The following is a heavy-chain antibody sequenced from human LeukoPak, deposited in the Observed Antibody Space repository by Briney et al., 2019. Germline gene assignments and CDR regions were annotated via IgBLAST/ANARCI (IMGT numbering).Heavy chain of an antibody. CDR2: INHSGST. Sequence: RSSETLSLTCAVYGGSFSGYYWSWIRQPPGKGLEWIGEINHSGSTNYNPSLKSRVTISVDTSKNQFSLKLSSVTAADTAVYYCAKAAKYSGSYYDPQPDFDYWGQGTLVTVSS. CDR1: GGSFSGYY. J-gene: IGHJ4*02. CDR3: AKAAKYSGSYYDPQPDFDY. V-gene: IGHV4-34*01. D-gene: IGHD1-26*01.